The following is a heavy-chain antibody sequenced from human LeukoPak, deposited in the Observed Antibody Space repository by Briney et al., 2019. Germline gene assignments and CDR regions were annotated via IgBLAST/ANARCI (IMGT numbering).Heavy chain of an antibody. CDR3: ARVGYDILTGRPNYYYYYGMDV. CDR2: INPNSGGT. J-gene: IGHJ6*02. V-gene: IGHV1-2*02. Sequence: ASVKVSCKASGYTFTGYYMHWVRQAPGQGLEWMGWINPNSGGTNYAQKFQGRVTMTRGTSISTAYMELSRLRSDDTAVYYCARVGYDILTGRPNYYYYYGMDVWGQGTTVTVSS. D-gene: IGHD3-9*01. CDR1: GYTFTGYY.